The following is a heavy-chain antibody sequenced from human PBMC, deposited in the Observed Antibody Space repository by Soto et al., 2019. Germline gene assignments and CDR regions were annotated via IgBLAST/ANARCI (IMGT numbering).Heavy chain of an antibody. CDR3: ARARPINTPHNYFDP. CDR2: INPSSGGR. Sequence: GASVKFSCKASGYTFIDYYIHWVRQAPGQGLEWMGWINPSSGGRDYAQKFQGRITMTRDTSISTAYMELSSLRSDDTAVYYCARARPINTPHNYFDPWGQGTLVTVSS. D-gene: IGHD2-2*02. CDR1: GYTFIDYY. V-gene: IGHV1-2*02. J-gene: IGHJ5*02.